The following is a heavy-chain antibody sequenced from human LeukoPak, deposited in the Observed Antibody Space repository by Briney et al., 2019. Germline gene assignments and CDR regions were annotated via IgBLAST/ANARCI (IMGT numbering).Heavy chain of an antibody. CDR3: ARHGTISSESYFDY. Sequence: SETLSLTCSVSGGSVSSYYWSWIRQSPGKGLEWIGYIHNSGRTNYNPSLKSRVTGSVDTSKNQVSLRLSSVTAADTAVYYCARHGTISSESYFDYWGQGALVTVSS. D-gene: IGHD1-14*01. V-gene: IGHV4-59*08. J-gene: IGHJ4*02. CDR2: IHNSGRT. CDR1: GGSVSSYY.